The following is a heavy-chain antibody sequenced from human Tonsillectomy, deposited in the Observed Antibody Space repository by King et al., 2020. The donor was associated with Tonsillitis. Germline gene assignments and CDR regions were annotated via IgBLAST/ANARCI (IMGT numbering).Heavy chain of an antibody. CDR3: ASGQWLANFDY. V-gene: IGHV4-59*01. Sequence: LQLQESGPGLVKPSETLSLTCTVSGGSTSAYHWSWIRQPPGKGLEWIGYIYESWSTNSNPSLKSRVTMSVDTSKNQFSLKLTSVTAADTAVYYCASGQWLANFDYWGQGTRVTVSS. CDR2: IYESWST. CDR1: GGSTSAYH. D-gene: IGHD6-19*01. J-gene: IGHJ4*02.